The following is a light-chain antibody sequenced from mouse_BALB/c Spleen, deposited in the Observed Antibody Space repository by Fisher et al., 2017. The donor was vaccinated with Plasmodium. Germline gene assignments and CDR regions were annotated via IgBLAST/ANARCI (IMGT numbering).Light chain of an antibody. V-gene: IGKV5-43*01. J-gene: IGKJ5*01. CDR3: QQSNSWPLT. Sequence: DIVITQSPVTLSVTPGDSVSLSCRASQTVNNNLHWFQQKSHESPRLLINYTSQSISGIPSRFSGYGSGTDFTLNINRVETEDFGMYFCQQSNSWPLTFGAGTKLELK. CDR1: QTVNNN. CDR2: YTS.